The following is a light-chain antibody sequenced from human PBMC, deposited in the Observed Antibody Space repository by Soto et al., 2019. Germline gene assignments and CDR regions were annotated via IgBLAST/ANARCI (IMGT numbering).Light chain of an antibody. J-gene: IGKJ1*01. CDR2: QVS. CDR3: MQFSKFPRT. Sequence: DIVLTQTPLSSPVTLGQPASISCRSSQSLVYSDGNTYLSWLQQRPGQTPRLLIYQVSNRFSGVPDRFSGSGAGTDFTLKISRVEAEDVGVYYCMQFSKFPRTFGQGTKVEIK. CDR1: QSLVYSDGNTY. V-gene: IGKV2-24*01.